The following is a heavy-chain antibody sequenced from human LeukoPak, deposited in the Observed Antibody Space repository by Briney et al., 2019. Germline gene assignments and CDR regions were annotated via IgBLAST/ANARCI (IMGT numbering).Heavy chain of an antibody. Sequence: GGSLRLSCAASRFTFSSYSMNWVRQAPGKGLEWVSSISSSGNYTYYADSVKGRFTISRDNAKNSLYLQIKSLRAEDTAVYYCARDSIQQQLVLEDRGYPYYFEHWGERTLVTVSS. CDR3: ARDSIQQQLVLEDRGYPYYFEH. CDR2: ISSSGNYT. CDR1: RFTFSSYS. V-gene: IGHV3-21*01. D-gene: IGHD6-13*01. J-gene: IGHJ4*02.